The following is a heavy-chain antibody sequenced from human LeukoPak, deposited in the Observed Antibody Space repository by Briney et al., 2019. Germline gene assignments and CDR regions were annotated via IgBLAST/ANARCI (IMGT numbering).Heavy chain of an antibody. CDR2: IYYSGST. Sequence: SETLSLTCTVSGGSISSGGRYWSWIRQHPGKGLEWIGYIYYSGSTNYNPSLKSRVTISVDTSKNQFSLKLSSVTAADTAVYYCARDSYLTRNAFDIWGQGTMVTVSS. CDR3: ARDSYLTRNAFDI. J-gene: IGHJ3*02. D-gene: IGHD1-14*01. CDR1: GGSISSGGRY. V-gene: IGHV4-61*08.